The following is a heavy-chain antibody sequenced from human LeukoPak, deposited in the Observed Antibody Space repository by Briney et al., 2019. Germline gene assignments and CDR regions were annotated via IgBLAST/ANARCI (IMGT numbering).Heavy chain of an antibody. Sequence: PWGSLRLSCAASGFTFSSYAMSWVRQAPGKGLEWVSAISGSGGSTYYADSVKGRFTISRDNSKNSLYLQMTSLRDEDTVVYYCARDHNWAFDIWGQGTVVTVSS. V-gene: IGHV3-23*01. J-gene: IGHJ3*02. CDR2: ISGSGGST. CDR3: ARDHNWAFDI. CDR1: GFTFSSYA.